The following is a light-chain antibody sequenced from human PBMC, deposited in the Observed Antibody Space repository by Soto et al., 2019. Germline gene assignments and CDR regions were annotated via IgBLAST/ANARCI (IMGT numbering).Light chain of an antibody. CDR2: SNN. V-gene: IGLV1-44*01. CDR3: AAWDDSLSGHVV. CDR1: SSNIGVNT. Sequence: QSVLTQPPSASGTPGQRASISCSGSSSNIGVNTVNWYQQLPGTAPRLLIYSNNQRPSGVPDRFSGSKSGTSASLAISGLQSEDEADYYCAAWDDSLSGHVVFGGGTKVTVL. J-gene: IGLJ2*01.